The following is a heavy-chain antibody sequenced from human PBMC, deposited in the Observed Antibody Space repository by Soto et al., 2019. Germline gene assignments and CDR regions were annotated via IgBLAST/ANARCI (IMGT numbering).Heavy chain of an antibody. J-gene: IGHJ6*02. V-gene: IGHV4-30-4*01. Sequence: QVQLQESGPGLVKPSQTLSLTGTVSGGSISSGDYYWRWIRQPPGKGLEWIGYIYYRGSTYYNPSLQRRVTISVDTSMNQFSQKLSSVTAAVSAVYYCARAHVLVPAATDYYYYYGMDVWGQGTTVTVSS. CDR2: IYYRGST. D-gene: IGHD2-2*01. CDR1: GGSISSGDYY. CDR3: ARAHVLVPAATDYYYYYGMDV.